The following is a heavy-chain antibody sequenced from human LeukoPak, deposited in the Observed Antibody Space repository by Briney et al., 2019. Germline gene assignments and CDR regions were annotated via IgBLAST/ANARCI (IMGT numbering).Heavy chain of an antibody. Sequence: ASVKVSCKASGGTFSSNAISWVRQAPGQGLEWMGVTIPVYGTTNYAQKFQGKVTITADESTGTVYMELNTLRSEDTAVYYCARAGPPSRDYYYYMDVWGTGTMVTVAS. CDR3: ARAGPPSRDYYYYMDV. J-gene: IGHJ6*03. CDR1: GGTFSSNA. CDR2: TIPVYGTT. V-gene: IGHV1-69*13.